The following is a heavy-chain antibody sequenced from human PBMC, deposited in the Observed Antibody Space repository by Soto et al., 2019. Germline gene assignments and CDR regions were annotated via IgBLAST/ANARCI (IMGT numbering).Heavy chain of an antibody. CDR1: GFTFSSYS. V-gene: IGHV3-21*01. CDR3: ARDNAPYYYDSSGYYNY. Sequence: VGSLRLSCAASGFTFSSYSMNWVRQAPGKGLEWVSSISSSSSYIYYADSVKGRFTISRDNAKNSLYLQMNSLRAEDTAVYYCARDNAPYYYDSSGYYNYWGQGTLVTVSS. CDR2: ISSSSSYI. J-gene: IGHJ4*02. D-gene: IGHD3-22*01.